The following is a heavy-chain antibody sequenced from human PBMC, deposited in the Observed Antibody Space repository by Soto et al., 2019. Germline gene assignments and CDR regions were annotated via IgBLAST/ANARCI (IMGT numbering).Heavy chain of an antibody. J-gene: IGHJ6*02. CDR2: INPNSGGT. D-gene: IGHD2-2*02. V-gene: IGHV1-2*02. CDR3: ARIVVVPAAIPPYYYYYGMDV. CDR1: GYTFTGYY. Sequence: RASVKVSCKASGYTFTGYYMHWVRQAPGQGLEWMGWINPNSGGTNYAQKFQGRVTMTRDTSISTAYMELSRLRSDDTAVYYCARIVVVPAAIPPYYYYYGMDVWGQGTTVTVSS.